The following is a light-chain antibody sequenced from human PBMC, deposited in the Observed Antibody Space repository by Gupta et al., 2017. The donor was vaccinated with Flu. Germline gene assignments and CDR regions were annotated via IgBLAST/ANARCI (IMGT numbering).Light chain of an antibody. CDR1: QDISNN. CDR3: QQYDILPWT. Sequence: DRVTITGQASQDISNNLNWYQQKPGKAPDLLIFDSSTLGTGVTSRFSGSGSGTDFTFTISSLQPEDIATYYCQQYDILPWTCGQGTKVEIK. V-gene: IGKV1-33*01. J-gene: IGKJ1*01. CDR2: DSS.